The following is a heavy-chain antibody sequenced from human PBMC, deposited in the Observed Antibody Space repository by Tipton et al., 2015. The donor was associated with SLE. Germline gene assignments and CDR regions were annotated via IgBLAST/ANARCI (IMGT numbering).Heavy chain of an antibody. J-gene: IGHJ4*02. Sequence: TLSLTCAVSGYFFSSGYYWGWIRQPPGKGLEWIGIAYHGGSTYYNPSLESRVTISIDTSKNQFSLKLTSVTAADTAVYFCARDRSSVSDWGQGTQVIVSP. CDR2: AYHGGST. D-gene: IGHD5/OR15-5a*01. CDR3: ARDRSSVSD. CDR1: GYFFSSGYY. V-gene: IGHV4-38-2*02.